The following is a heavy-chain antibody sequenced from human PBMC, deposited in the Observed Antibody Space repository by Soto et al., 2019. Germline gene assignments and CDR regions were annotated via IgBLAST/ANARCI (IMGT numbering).Heavy chain of an antibody. D-gene: IGHD5-18*01. CDR2: IYSGGST. J-gene: IGHJ4*02. CDR3: ARHGYNYGGGYFAY. V-gene: IGHV3-66*04. CDR1: GVTVSSNY. Sequence: EVQLVEAGGGLVQPGGSLRLSCAASGVTVSSNYMSWVRQAPGKGLEWVSVIYSGGSTYYADSVKGRFTISRYNSKNTMYLQMNSLRAEDTAVYYCARHGYNYGGGYFAYWGQGTLVTVSS.